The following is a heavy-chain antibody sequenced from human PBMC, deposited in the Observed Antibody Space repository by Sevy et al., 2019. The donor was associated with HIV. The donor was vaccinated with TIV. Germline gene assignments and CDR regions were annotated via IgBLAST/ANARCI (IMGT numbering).Heavy chain of an antibody. Sequence: GGSLRLSCAASGFTFSSYDMHWVRQAPGKGLEWVAIILHDGSYREYVDSVRGRFTMSRDNSKNTLYLQMNGLLIEDTAVYYCAKNRLPGGSYCSRHGLDVWGRGTTVTVSS. CDR3: AKNRLPGGSYCSRHGLDV. CDR1: GFTFSSYD. J-gene: IGHJ6*02. V-gene: IGHV3-30*18. CDR2: ILHDGSYR. D-gene: IGHD3-16*01.